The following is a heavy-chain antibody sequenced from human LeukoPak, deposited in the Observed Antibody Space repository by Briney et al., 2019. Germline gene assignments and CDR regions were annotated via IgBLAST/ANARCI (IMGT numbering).Heavy chain of an antibody. Sequence: GGSLRLSCAASGFNLCNYAMSWFRQAPGKGLEWVSAISGNGFNTYYADSVKGRFTISGESSGNTLSLQMHNLRAEDTAVYYCAKGVRLWFAFYFDYWGQGTLVTVSS. V-gene: IGHV3-23*01. CDR1: GFNLCNYA. CDR2: ISGNGFNT. CDR3: AKGVRLWFAFYFDY. D-gene: IGHD3-10*01. J-gene: IGHJ4*02.